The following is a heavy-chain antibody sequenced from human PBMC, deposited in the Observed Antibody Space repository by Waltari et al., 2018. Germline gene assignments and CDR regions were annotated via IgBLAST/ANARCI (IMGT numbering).Heavy chain of an antibody. CDR2: IQYDESTI. CDR1: GFGVRTYG. V-gene: IGHV3-33*01. D-gene: IGHD2-2*01. Sequence: QVQLVESGGGVVQPGRSVRLSCAVSGFGVRTYGMHWVRQSAGKGLEWVAFIQYDESTIHYADSVRGRFTVSRDTSKNMVALQMNSLTVEDSSIYFCAREVSRYFIHAFDIRGQGTMVIVSS. CDR3: AREVSRYFIHAFDI. J-gene: IGHJ3*02.